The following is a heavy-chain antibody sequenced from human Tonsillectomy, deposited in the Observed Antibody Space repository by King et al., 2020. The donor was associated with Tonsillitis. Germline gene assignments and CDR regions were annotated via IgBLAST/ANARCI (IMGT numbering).Heavy chain of an antibody. D-gene: IGHD1-26*01. Sequence: QLVQSGGGLLQPGGSLRLSCAASGFTFSSHAMSWVRQAPGKGLEWVSGISGSGVSTYYADSVKGRFTISRDSSKKTLFLQMNSLRAEDTAVYYCAKGLRGVGGTTYFDYWGQGTLVTVSS. J-gene: IGHJ4*02. CDR1: GFTFSSHA. V-gene: IGHV3-23*04. CDR2: ISGSGVST. CDR3: AKGLRGVGGTTYFDY.